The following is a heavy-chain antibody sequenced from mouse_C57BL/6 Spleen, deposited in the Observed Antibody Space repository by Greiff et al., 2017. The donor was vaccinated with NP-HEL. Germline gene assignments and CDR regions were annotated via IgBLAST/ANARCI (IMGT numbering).Heavy chain of an antibody. D-gene: IGHD1-1*01. Sequence: QVQLQQSGAELVKPGASVKISCKASGYAFSSYWMNWVKQRPGKGLEWIGQIYPGDGDTNYNGKFKGKATLTADKSSSTAYMQLSSLTSEDSAVYFCARGGTTVVAPYYFDDWGQGTTLTVSS. CDR2: IYPGDGDT. CDR3: ARGGTTVVAPYYFDD. CDR1: GYAFSSYW. V-gene: IGHV1-80*01. J-gene: IGHJ2*01.